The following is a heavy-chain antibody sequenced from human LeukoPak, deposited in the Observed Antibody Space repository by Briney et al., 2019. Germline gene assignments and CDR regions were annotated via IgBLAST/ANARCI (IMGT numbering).Heavy chain of an antibody. D-gene: IGHD3-10*01. CDR2: FDPELGET. CDR3: ARNYYGSGSYLDY. J-gene: IGHJ4*02. CDR1: GFTLTELS. Sequence: ASVKVSCKVSGFTLTELSMHWVRQAPGKGLEWMGGFDPELGETVYAQKFQGRLTMTEDTSTDTAYMELSSLISEDTAVYYCARNYYGSGSYLDYWGQGTLVTVSS. V-gene: IGHV1-24*01.